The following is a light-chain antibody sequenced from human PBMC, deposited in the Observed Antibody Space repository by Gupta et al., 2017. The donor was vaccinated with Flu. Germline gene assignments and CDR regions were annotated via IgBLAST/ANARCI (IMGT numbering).Light chain of an antibody. CDR2: KAS. CDR1: QSISSW. Sequence: DIQMTQSPSTLSASVGDRVTITCRASQSISSWLAWYQQKPGKAPKLLIYKASSLESGVPSRFSGSCSGTEFTPTISSLQPDDFATYYCQQYNSYPWTFGQGTKVEIK. V-gene: IGKV1-5*03. CDR3: QQYNSYPWT. J-gene: IGKJ1*01.